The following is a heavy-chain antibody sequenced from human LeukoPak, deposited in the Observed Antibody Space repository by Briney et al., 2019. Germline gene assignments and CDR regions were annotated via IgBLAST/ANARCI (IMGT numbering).Heavy chain of an antibody. Sequence: GGSLRLSCAASGFTFSSYSMNWVRQAPGKGLEWVSCISSSSSYIYYADSVKGRFTISRDNAKNSLYLQMNSLRVEDTAVYYCAREYYYDSSGYYTGDFDYWGQGTLVTVSS. J-gene: IGHJ4*02. V-gene: IGHV3-21*01. CDR2: ISSSSSYI. CDR1: GFTFSSYS. D-gene: IGHD3-22*01. CDR3: AREYYYDSSGYYTGDFDY.